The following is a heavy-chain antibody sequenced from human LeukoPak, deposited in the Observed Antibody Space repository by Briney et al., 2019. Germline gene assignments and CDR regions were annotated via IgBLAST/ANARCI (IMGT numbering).Heavy chain of an antibody. J-gene: IGHJ4*02. CDR2: IYHSGST. CDR3: ARDRTQGAYYFDY. Sequence: ASETLSLTCAVSGGSISIGGYSWSWIRQPPGKGLEWIGYIYHSGSTYYNPSLKSRVTISVDTSKNQFSLKLSSVTAADTAVYYCARDRTQGAYYFDYWGQGTLVTVSS. CDR1: GGSISIGGYS. V-gene: IGHV4-30-2*01.